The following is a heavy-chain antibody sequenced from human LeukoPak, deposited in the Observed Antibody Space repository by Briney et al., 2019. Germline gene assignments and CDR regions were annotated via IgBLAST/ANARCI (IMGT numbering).Heavy chain of an antibody. CDR2: ISYDGSNK. CDR3: AKDRDTAMDYFDY. D-gene: IGHD5-18*01. V-gene: IGHV3-30*18. J-gene: IGHJ4*02. Sequence: GSLRLSCAASGFTFSSYGMHWVRQAPGKGLEWVAVISYDGSNKYYADSVKGRFTISRDNSKNTLYLQMNSLRAEDTAVYYCAKDRDTAMDYFDYWGQGTLVTVSS. CDR1: GFTFSSYG.